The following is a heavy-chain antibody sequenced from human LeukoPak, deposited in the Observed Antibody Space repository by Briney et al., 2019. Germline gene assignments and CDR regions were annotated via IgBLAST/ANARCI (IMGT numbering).Heavy chain of an antibody. J-gene: IGHJ4*02. CDR3: ARTGARYFDF. Sequence: SETLSLTCSVSGVSMSSGGNYWSWIRQHPGKGLEWIGYIYYSGTTQYNPSFKSRITISVDASKNQFSLRLSSVTVADTAVYFCARTGARYFDFWGRGTLVTVSS. CDR1: GVSMSSGGNY. V-gene: IGHV4-31*03. CDR2: IYYSGTT. D-gene: IGHD1-14*01.